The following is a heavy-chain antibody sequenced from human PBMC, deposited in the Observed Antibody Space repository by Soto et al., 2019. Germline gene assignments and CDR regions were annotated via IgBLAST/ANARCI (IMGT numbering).Heavy chain of an antibody. V-gene: IGHV3-15*07. D-gene: IGHD6-13*01. Sequence: GGSLRLSCAASGLTFSNSWLSWVRQTPGKRLEWVGRIKSKTDGGTADYAAPVKGRFTISRDDSRNTLYLQMNSLKIEDTAIYYCYTRGSFWGQGTRVTVSS. CDR2: IKSKTDGGTA. CDR3: YTRGSF. J-gene: IGHJ4*02. CDR1: GLTFSNSW.